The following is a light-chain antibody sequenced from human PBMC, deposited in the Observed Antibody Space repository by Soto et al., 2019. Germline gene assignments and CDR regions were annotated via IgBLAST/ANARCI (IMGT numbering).Light chain of an antibody. CDR3: QHYSGSPPMYT. Sequence: EIVLTQSPGTLSLSPGERATLSCRASQSVDNNYLAWYQQIPGQAPSLLIYGASSRATGIPDRFSGSGSGTDFTLIISRLEPEDFAVYYCQHYSGSPPMYTFGQGTKLEIK. CDR1: QSVDNNY. V-gene: IGKV3-20*01. CDR2: GAS. J-gene: IGKJ2*01.